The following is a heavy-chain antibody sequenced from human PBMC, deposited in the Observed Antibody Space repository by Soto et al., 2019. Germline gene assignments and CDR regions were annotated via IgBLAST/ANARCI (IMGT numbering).Heavy chain of an antibody. CDR1: GGSFGGYY. CDR3: ARVTSPPTVEYYGMDV. D-gene: IGHD4-17*01. J-gene: IGHJ6*02. V-gene: IGHV4-34*01. CDR2: INHSGST. Sequence: SQTLSLTYAVYGGSFGGYYWSGIRQPPGKGLEWIGEINHSGSTNYNPSLKSRVTISVDTSKNQFSLKLSSVTAADTAVYYCARVTSPPTVEYYGMDVWGQGTTDTGSS.